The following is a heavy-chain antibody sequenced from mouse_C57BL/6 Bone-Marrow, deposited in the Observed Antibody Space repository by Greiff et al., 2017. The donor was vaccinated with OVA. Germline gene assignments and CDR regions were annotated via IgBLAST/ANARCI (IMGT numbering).Heavy chain of an antibody. Sequence: QVQLQQPGAELVKPGASVKMSCKASGYTFTGYWITWVKQRPGQGLEWIGDIYPGSGSTNYNEKFKSKATLTVDTSSSTAYMQLSSLTSEDSAVYYCARVDYAGHAMDDWGKGTSVTVSS. D-gene: IGHD2-4*01. J-gene: IGHJ4*01. CDR3: ARVDYAGHAMDD. CDR2: IYPGSGST. CDR1: GYTFTGYW. V-gene: IGHV1-55*01.